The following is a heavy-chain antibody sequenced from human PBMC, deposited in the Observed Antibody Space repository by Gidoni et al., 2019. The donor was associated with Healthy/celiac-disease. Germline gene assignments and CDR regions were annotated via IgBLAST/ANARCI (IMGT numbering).Heavy chain of an antibody. J-gene: IGHJ4*02. CDR2: IYYSGST. V-gene: IGHV4-39*01. CDR3: ARGNGSSWYVYFDY. CDR1: GGSISRSSYY. D-gene: IGHD6-13*01. Sequence: QLQLQESGPGLVKPSETLSLTCTVSGGSISRSSYYWGWIRQPPGKGLEWIGSIYYSGSTYYNPSLKSRVTISVDTSKNQFSLKLSSVTAADTAVYYCARGNGSSWYVYFDYWGQGTLVTVSS.